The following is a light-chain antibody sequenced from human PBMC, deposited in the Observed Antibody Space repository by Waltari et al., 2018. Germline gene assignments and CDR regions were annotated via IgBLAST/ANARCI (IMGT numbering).Light chain of an antibody. CDR1: SGSISSTSY. CDR2: KAT. Sequence: QTVVTQEPSLSVSPGGTVTLTCALSSGSISSTSYATWYQQTPGHAPRTIVYKATSRSAGVPDRFSGSILGNKAALTITGARADDESDYYCSLYMGSGIWVFGGGTKLTVL. V-gene: IGLV8-61*01. J-gene: IGLJ3*02. CDR3: SLYMGSGIWV.